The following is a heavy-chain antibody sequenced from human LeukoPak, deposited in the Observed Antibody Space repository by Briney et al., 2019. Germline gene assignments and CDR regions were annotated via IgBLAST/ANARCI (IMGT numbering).Heavy chain of an antibody. D-gene: IGHD3-22*01. V-gene: IGHV1-18*01. Sequence: ASVKVSCXASGYTFTSYGISWVRQAPGQGLEWMGWISAYNGNTNYAQKLQGRVTMTTDTSTSTAYMELRSLRSDDTAVYYCARRYYYDSSGYYSHLDYWGQGTLVTVSS. J-gene: IGHJ4*02. CDR2: ISAYNGNT. CDR1: GYTFTSYG. CDR3: ARRYYYDSSGYYSHLDY.